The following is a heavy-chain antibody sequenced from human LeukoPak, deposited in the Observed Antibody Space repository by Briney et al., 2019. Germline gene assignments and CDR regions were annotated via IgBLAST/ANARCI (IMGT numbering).Heavy chain of an antibody. CDR1: RFTFSTYN. D-gene: IGHD3-10*01. CDR3: ARATPSGSYWFDY. V-gene: IGHV3-48*01. CDR2: ISSGSSTI. J-gene: IGHJ4*02. Sequence: GGSLRLSCAASRFTFSTYNMNWLRQAPGKGLEWVSYISSGSSTIFYADSVKGRLTISRDNAKTSLYLQMNSLRAEDTAVYYCARATPSGSYWFDYWGQGTLVTVSS.